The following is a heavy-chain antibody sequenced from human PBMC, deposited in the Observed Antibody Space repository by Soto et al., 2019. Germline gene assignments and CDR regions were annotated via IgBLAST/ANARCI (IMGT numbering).Heavy chain of an antibody. V-gene: IGHV4-59*08. Sequence: QVQLQESGPGLVKPSETLSLTCTVSGGSINSYYWSWIRQPPGKGLEWIGYIFYSGNTNYNPSLNSRVTLSVDTSKNQFSLKLTSVTAADMAVYYCARHAPGGPFDYWGQGTLVTVSS. CDR3: ARHAPGGPFDY. CDR2: IFYSGNT. J-gene: IGHJ4*02. CDR1: GGSINSYY.